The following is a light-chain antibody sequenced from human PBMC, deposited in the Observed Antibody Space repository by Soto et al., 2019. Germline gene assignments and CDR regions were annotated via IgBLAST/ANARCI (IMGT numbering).Light chain of an antibody. CDR1: QSVRSSY. CDR3: QQYGSSPLT. Sequence: EIVLTQSPGTQSVSAGERATLSCRASQSVRSSYLAWYQQKPGQTPRLIMYGASSRATGIPDRFSGSGSGTDGTLTISRLEKEDGTVYYCQQYGSSPLTFGQGTKVDIK. V-gene: IGKV3-20*01. J-gene: IGKJ1*01. CDR2: GAS.